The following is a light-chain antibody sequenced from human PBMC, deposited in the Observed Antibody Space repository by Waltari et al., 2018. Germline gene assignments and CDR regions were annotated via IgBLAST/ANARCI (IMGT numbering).Light chain of an antibody. V-gene: IGLV2-14*03. J-gene: IGLJ3*02. Sequence: QSALTQPASVSASPGQSIAISCTGTSRDVGGYDYVSWYQHHPGKAPRLIISDATKRPAGVSDRFSGSKSGTTASLTISGLQAEDEADFYCSSYTSSSTWVFGGGTKLTVL. CDR3: SSYTSSSTWV. CDR2: DAT. CDR1: SRDVGGYDY.